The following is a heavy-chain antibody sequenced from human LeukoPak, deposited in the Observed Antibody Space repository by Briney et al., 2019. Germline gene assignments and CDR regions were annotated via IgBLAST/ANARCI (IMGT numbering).Heavy chain of an antibody. V-gene: IGHV3-30-3*01. J-gene: IGHJ4*02. Sequence: GGSLRLSCAASGFTFSSYWMNWVRQAPGKGLEWVAVISYDGSNKYYADSVKGRFTISRDNSKNTLYLQMNSLRAEDTAVYYCARDRSREVDYWGQGTLVTVSS. CDR3: ARDRSREVDY. CDR1: GFTFSSYW. CDR2: ISYDGSNK. D-gene: IGHD1-26*01.